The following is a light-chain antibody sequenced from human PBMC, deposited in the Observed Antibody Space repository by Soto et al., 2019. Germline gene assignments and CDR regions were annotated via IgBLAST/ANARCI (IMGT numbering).Light chain of an antibody. CDR2: EVS. Sequence: QSALTQPPSASGSPGQSVTISCTGTSSDVGGYNYVSWYQQHPGKAPKLVIYEVSTRPSGVPDRFSGSKSGNTASLTVSGLQAEDEADYYCSSYAGSNNILYVFGTGTKLTVL. J-gene: IGLJ1*01. CDR3: SSYAGSNNILYV. V-gene: IGLV2-8*01. CDR1: SSDVGGYNY.